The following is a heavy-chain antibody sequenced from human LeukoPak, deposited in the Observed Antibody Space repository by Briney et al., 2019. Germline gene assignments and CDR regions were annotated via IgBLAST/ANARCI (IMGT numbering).Heavy chain of an antibody. D-gene: IGHD6-6*01. CDR3: ARGRTAPSGY. V-gene: IGHV1-2*02. CDR1: GYTFTDYY. CDR2: IDPTSDTT. Sequence: GASVKVSCKTSGYTFTDYYIHWVRQAPGQGLEWVGWIDPTSDTTDYAQKFQGRVTLFTDTSISTAYMELNSRRSDDTAAYYCARGRTAPSGYWSQGTLVTVSS. J-gene: IGHJ4*02.